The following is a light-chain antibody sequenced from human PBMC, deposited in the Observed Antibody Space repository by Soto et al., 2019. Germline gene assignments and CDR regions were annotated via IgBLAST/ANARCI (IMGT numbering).Light chain of an antibody. CDR3: SSYTSSSTLEV. V-gene: IGLV2-14*01. J-gene: IGLJ2*01. CDR1: SSDVGDFDC. CDR2: EVS. Sequence: QSALTQPASVSGSPGQSITISCTGTSSDVGDFDCVSWYQQHPGKAPKLMIYEVSDRPSGVSNRFSGSKSGDTASLTISGLQAEDEADYYCSSYTSSSTLEVFGGGTKLTVL.